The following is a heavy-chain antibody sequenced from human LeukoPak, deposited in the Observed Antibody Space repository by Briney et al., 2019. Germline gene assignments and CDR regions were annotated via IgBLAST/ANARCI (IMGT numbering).Heavy chain of an antibody. CDR1: GFTFSSYW. V-gene: IGHV3-7*01. J-gene: IGHJ4*02. D-gene: IGHD5-24*01. CDR2: IRQDGSDK. CDR3: ARGEMDFHF. Sequence: GGSLRLSCAASGFTFSSYWMSWVRQAPGKGLEWVADIRQDGSDKYYVDSVKGRFTISRDNAKNSLYLQMNSLRVEDTAIYYCARGEMDFHFWGQGTLVTVSS.